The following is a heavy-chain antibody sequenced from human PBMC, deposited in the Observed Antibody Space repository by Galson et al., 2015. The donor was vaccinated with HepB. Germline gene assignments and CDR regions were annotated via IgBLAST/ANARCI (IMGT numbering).Heavy chain of an antibody. Sequence: SLRLSCAASGVTLSNYGMHWVRQAPGKGLEWVAVVSYDGGTKYYADYVEGRVTISKDKSRNTVYLQMETLRPEDTAVYFCAREGDTYRSGRYGSWGQGTLVTVSS. CDR3: AREGDTYRSGRYGS. V-gene: IGHV3-30*03. J-gene: IGHJ4*02. CDR2: VSYDGGTK. CDR1: GVTLSNYG. D-gene: IGHD6-13*01.